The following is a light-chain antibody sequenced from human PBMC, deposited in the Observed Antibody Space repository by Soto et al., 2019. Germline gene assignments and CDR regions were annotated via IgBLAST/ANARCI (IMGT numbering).Light chain of an antibody. CDR2: DAS. J-gene: IGKJ4*01. V-gene: IGKV1-33*01. CDR1: QDINNY. CDR3: QQFEDLPHT. Sequence: DIQMTQSPSSLSASVGDRVTITCHTSQDINNYLNWYQQKPGQDPKLLIYDASTLEIWLASTFNESGHGTDLPFTLSRLQPEDFVTSSCQQFEDLPHTFGGGTKVQI.